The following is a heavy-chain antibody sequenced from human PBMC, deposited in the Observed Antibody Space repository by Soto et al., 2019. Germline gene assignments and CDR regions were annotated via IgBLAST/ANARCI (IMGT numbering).Heavy chain of an antibody. CDR3: ARGPMRQRVHHYYYCGMDV. CDR2: ISYVGSNK. Sequence: QVQLVESGGGVVQPGRSLRLSCAASGLTFSSYAMHWVRQAPGKGLEWVAVISYVGSNKYYADSVKGRFTISRDNSKNTLYLQMNSLRAEDTAVYYCARGPMRQRVHHYYYCGMDVWGQGTTVTVPS. J-gene: IGHJ6*02. V-gene: IGHV3-30-3*01. CDR1: GLTFSSYA. D-gene: IGHD6-6*01.